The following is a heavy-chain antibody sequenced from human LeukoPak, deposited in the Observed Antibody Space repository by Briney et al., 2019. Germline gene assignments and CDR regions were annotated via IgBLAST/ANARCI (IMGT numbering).Heavy chain of an antibody. V-gene: IGHV1-69*05. CDR2: IIPIFGTA. D-gene: IGHD3-16*02. Sequence: SVKVSCKASGGTFSSYAISWVRQAPGQGLEWMGRIIPIFGTANYAQKFQGRVTITTDESTSTAYMELSSLRSEDTAVYYCALSPVGGSYRYTSDYWGQGTLVTVSS. CDR3: ALSPVGGSYRYTSDY. CDR1: GGTFSSYA. J-gene: IGHJ4*02.